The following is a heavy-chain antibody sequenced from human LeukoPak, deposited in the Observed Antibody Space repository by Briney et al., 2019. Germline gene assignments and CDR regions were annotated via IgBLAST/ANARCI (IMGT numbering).Heavy chain of an antibody. CDR1: GFTFNSYA. Sequence: GSLRLSCAASGFTFNSYALHWVRQAPGKGLEWVAVKSYDGSNKYYTDSVKGRFTISRDNSKNTLYLQMNSLRADDTAVYYCARGDGGPQNWFDPWGQGTLVTVSS. CDR3: ARGDGGPQNWFDP. V-gene: IGHV3-30*04. J-gene: IGHJ5*02. CDR2: KSYDGSNK. D-gene: IGHD4-23*01.